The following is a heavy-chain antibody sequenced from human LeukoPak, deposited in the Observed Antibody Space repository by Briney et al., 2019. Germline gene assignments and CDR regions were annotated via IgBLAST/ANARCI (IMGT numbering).Heavy chain of an antibody. CDR3: AKDVVWGSYRYSDY. CDR2: ISGSGGST. D-gene: IGHD3-16*02. J-gene: IGHJ4*02. CDR1: GFTFSSYA. Sequence: GGSLRLSCAASGFTFSSYAMSWVRQAPGKGLEWVSAISGSGGSTYYADSVKGRFTISRDNSKNTLYLQMNSLRAEDTAVYYCAKDVVWGSYRYSDYWGQGTLVTVSS. V-gene: IGHV3-23*01.